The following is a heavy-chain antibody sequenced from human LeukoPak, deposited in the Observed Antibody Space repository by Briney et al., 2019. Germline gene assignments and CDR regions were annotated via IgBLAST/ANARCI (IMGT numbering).Heavy chain of an antibody. CDR3: ARDRTDNYDFWSGYRTNYYYYMDV. D-gene: IGHD3-3*01. CDR1: GVSMSAYY. Sequence: SETLSLTCTVSGVSMSAYYWSWIRQPPGKGLEWIGYIYYSGSTNYNPSLKSRVTISVDTSKNQFSLKLSSVTAADTAVYYCARDRTDNYDFWSGYRTNYYYYMDVWGKGTTVTVSS. V-gene: IGHV4-59*12. CDR2: IYYSGST. J-gene: IGHJ6*03.